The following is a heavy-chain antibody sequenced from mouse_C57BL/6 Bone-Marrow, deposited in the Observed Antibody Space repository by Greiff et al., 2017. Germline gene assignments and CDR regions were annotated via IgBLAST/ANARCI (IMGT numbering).Heavy chain of an antibody. Sequence: EVQLQQSGPVLVKPGASVKMSCKASGYTFTDYYMNWVKQSHGKSLEWIGVINPYNGGTSYNQKFKGKATLTVDKSSSTAYMELNSLTSEDSAVYYCAATTVEGVYYAMDYWGQGTSVTVSS. J-gene: IGHJ4*01. V-gene: IGHV1-19*01. D-gene: IGHD1-1*01. CDR1: GYTFTDYY. CDR2: INPYNGGT. CDR3: AATTVEGVYYAMDY.